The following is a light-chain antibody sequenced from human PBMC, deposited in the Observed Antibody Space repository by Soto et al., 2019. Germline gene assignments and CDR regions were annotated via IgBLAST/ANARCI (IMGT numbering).Light chain of an antibody. J-gene: IGKJ1*01. CDR3: QQFRNWPWT. CDR1: QSVSSSY. Sequence: EIVLTLSPGTLSLSPGERATLSCRASQSVSSSYLAWYQLQPGQAPRLLIYAASSRATGIPDRFSGSGSGTDFTLTISRLEPEDFAVYYCQQFRNWPWTFGQGTKVDI. CDR2: AAS. V-gene: IGKV3-20*01.